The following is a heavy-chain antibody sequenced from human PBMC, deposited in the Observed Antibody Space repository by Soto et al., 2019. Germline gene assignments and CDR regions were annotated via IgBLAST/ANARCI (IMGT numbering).Heavy chain of an antibody. V-gene: IGHV1-69*01. J-gene: IGHJ4*02. CDR3: TRDRGRRYNDGRGYYYSAY. D-gene: IGHD3-22*01. CDR1: GGTFSSYA. CDR2: FIPIFGTT. Sequence: QVHLVQSGAEVKKPGSSVKVSCKASGGTFSSYAISWVRQAPGQGLEWMGGFIPIFGTTNYAQKFQGRVTTTADESTSTAYMELSSLRSEDTAVYYCTRDRGRRYNDGRGYYYSAYWVQGTLVTVSS.